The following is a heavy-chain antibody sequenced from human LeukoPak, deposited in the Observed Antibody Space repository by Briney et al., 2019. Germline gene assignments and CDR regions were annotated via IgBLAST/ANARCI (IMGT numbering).Heavy chain of an antibody. CDR1: GGSISSGGYY. D-gene: IGHD3-22*01. Sequence: SETLSLTCTVSGGSISSGGYYWSWIRQPAGKGLEWIGRIYSSGSTNYNPSLKSRVTISVDTSKNHFSLKLSSVTAADTAVYYCARDFLLGYYDTSGYSVWGQGTLVTVSS. V-gene: IGHV4-61*02. CDR2: IYSSGST. J-gene: IGHJ4*02. CDR3: ARDFLLGYYDTSGYSV.